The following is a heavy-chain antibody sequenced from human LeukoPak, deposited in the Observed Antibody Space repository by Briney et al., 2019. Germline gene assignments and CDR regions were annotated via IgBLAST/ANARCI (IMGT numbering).Heavy chain of an antibody. Sequence: GSLRLSCAASGFTFSSYWMSWVRQAPGKGLGWVANIKQDGSEKYYVDSGKGRFTSSRDNAKNSLYLQMNSLRAEDTAVYYSSLEGSSWYRYFQHWGQGTLVTVSS. J-gene: IGHJ1*01. D-gene: IGHD6-13*01. V-gene: IGHV3-7*05. CDR3: SLEGSSWYRYFQH. CDR2: IKQDGSEK. CDR1: GFTFSSYW.